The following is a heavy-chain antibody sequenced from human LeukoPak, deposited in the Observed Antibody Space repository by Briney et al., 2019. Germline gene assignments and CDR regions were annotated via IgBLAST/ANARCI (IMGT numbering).Heavy chain of an antibody. CDR1: GFSFTTW. CDR2: IRGDETIA. Sequence: GGSLRLPCAASGFSFTTWMHWVRQAPGKGLVWVARIRGDETIATYAESVKGRFTISRDNARNTLYLQMNSLRAEDTAVYYCARTDNLDYWGQGTPVTVSS. V-gene: IGHV3-74*03. D-gene: IGHD2-15*01. J-gene: IGHJ4*02. CDR3: ARTDNLDY.